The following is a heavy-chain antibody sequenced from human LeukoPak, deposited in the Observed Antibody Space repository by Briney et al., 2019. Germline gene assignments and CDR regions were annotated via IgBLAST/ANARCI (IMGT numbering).Heavy chain of an antibody. Sequence: ASVKVSCTASGYTFNNYYMNWVRQAPGQGLEWMGIINPSGGSTSYAQKFQGRVTMTRDTSTSTVYMELSSLRSEDTAVYYCARTYNWNDGYFDSWGQGTLVTVSS. CDR3: ARTYNWNDGYFDS. V-gene: IGHV1-46*02. CDR1: GYTFNNYY. J-gene: IGHJ4*02. CDR2: INPSGGST. D-gene: IGHD1-20*01.